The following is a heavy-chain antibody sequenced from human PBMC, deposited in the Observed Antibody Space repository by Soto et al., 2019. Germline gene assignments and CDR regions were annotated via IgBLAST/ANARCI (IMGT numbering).Heavy chain of an antibody. CDR3: ASNGALDY. CDR2: IPYCGTT. J-gene: IGHJ4*01. CDR1: GGSISSGDYY. D-gene: IGHD2-8*01. Sequence: QVQLQESGPGLVKPSQTLSLTCTVSGGSISSGDYYWSWIRQPPGKGLEWIGYIPYCGTTNYNPSLESRLTISVDTSKTQFSLKLTSVTAADSAVYYCASNGALDYWGRGTLVTVSS. V-gene: IGHV4-30-4*01.